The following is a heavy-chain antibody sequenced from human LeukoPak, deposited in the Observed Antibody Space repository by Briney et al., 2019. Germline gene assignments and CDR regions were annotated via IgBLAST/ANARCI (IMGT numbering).Heavy chain of an antibody. CDR2: IRYDGSNK. V-gene: IGHV3-30*02. Sequence: PGGSLRLSCAASGFTFSSYGMHWVRQAPGKGLEWVAFIRYDGSNKYYADSVKGRFTISRDNSKNTLYLQMNSLRAEDTAVYYCAKDQYGSIAARPGGDYWGQGTLVTVSP. CDR3: AKDQYGSIAARPGGDY. D-gene: IGHD6-6*01. J-gene: IGHJ4*02. CDR1: GFTFSSYG.